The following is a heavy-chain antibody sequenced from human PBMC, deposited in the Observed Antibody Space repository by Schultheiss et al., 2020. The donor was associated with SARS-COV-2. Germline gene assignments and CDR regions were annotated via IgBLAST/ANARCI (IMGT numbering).Heavy chain of an antibody. V-gene: IGHV3-20*04. CDR2: IDRNGDST. Sequence: GASLKISCAASGFTFSNYWMHWVRQGPGKGLEWVSGIDRNGDSTGYADSVKGRFTISRDNAKSSLYLQINSLRAEDTALYYCARPLTAELRGYFDYWGQGTLVTVSS. J-gene: IGHJ4*02. CDR1: GFTFSNYW. CDR3: ARPLTAELRGYFDY. D-gene: IGHD1-7*01.